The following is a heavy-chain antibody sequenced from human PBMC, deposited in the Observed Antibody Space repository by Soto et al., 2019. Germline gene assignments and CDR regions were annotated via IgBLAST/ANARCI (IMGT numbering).Heavy chain of an antibody. CDR2: ISGSGGST. V-gene: IGHV3-23*01. D-gene: IGHD6-13*01. J-gene: IGHJ4*02. Sequence: EVQLLESGGGLVQPGGSLRLSCAASGFTFSNYAVTWVRQAPGKGLEWVSTISGSGGSTYYADSVKGRFTISRDNSKNTLNLQMNSLRDEDTDVYYCAKDQGSSWYEIDYWGQGTLVTVSS. CDR1: GFTFSNYA. CDR3: AKDQGSSWYEIDY.